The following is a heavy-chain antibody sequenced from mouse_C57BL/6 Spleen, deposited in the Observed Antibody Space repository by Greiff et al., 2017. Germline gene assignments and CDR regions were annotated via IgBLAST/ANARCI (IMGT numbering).Heavy chain of an antibody. CDR2: IDPSDSET. CDR3: ARRDYYGSSFDY. D-gene: IGHD1-1*01. CDR1: GYTFTSYW. Sequence: QVQLQQPGAELVRPGSSVKLSCKASGYTFTSYWMHWVKQRPIQGLEWIGNIDPSDSETPYNQKFKDKATLTVDKSSSTAYMQLSSLTSEDSAVYYCARRDYYGSSFDYWGQGTTLTVSS. J-gene: IGHJ2*01. V-gene: IGHV1-52*01.